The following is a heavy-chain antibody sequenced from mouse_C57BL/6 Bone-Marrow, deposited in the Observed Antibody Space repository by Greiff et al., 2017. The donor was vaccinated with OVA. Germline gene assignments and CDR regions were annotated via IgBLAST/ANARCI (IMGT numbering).Heavy chain of an antibody. CDR1: GYTFTSYW. J-gene: IGHJ2*01. Sequence: QVQLQQPGAELVKPGASVKLSCTASGYTFTSYWMHWVKQRPGQGLEWIGMIHPNSGRTNYNETFKSPATLTVDKSSSTAYMQLSSLTSEDSAVYYCAILTTVVEAGYWGKGTTLTVAS. V-gene: IGHV1-64*01. CDR3: AILTTVVEAGY. D-gene: IGHD1-1*01. CDR2: IHPNSGRT.